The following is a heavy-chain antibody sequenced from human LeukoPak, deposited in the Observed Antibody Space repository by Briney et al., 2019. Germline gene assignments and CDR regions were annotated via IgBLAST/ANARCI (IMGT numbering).Heavy chain of an antibody. CDR1: GFTFRSYA. Sequence: GGSLRLSCAASGFTFRSYAMTWVRQAPGKGLEWVSAISGGRGNTYYADSVKGRFTISRDNSKNTLYLQMNSLRAEDTAVYYCAKDSMVRGLTYDYWGQGTLVSVSS. CDR2: ISGGRGNT. J-gene: IGHJ4*02. D-gene: IGHD3-10*01. CDR3: AKDSMVRGLTYDY. V-gene: IGHV3-23*01.